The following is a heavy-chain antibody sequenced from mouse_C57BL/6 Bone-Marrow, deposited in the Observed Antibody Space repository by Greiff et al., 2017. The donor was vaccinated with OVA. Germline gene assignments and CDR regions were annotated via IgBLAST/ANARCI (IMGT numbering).Heavy chain of an antibody. D-gene: IGHD2-12*01. CDR1: GFTFSDYG. CDR3: ATSQLDY. J-gene: IGHJ2*01. Sequence: DVKLVESGGGLVKPGGSLKLSCAASGFTFSDYGMHWVRQAPEKGLEWVAYISSGSSTIYYADTVKGRFTISRDNAKNTLFLQMTSLRSEDTAMYYCATSQLDYWGQGTTLTVSS. CDR2: ISSGSSTI. V-gene: IGHV5-17*01.